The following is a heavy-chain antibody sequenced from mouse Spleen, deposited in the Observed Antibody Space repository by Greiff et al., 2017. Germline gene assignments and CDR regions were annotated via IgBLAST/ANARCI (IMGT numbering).Heavy chain of an antibody. Sequence: QVQLQQPGAELVRPGTSVKLSCKASGYTFTSYWMHWVKQRPGQGLEWIGVIDPSDSYTNYNQKFKGKATLTVDKSSSTAYMQLSSPTSEDSAVYYCTRAGSYAMDYWGQGTSVTVSS. J-gene: IGHJ4*01. V-gene: IGHV1-59*01. D-gene: IGHD2-2*01. CDR1: GYTFTSYW. CDR3: TRAGSYAMDY. CDR2: IDPSDSYT.